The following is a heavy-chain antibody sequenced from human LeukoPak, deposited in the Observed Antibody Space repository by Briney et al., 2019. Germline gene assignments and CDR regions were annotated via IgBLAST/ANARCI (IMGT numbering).Heavy chain of an antibody. V-gene: IGHV3-23*01. J-gene: IGHJ3*01. CDR3: TKGLFDGSRSGYGDPFDV. CDR1: LLTLSRYT. CDR2: LCDSAGST. D-gene: IGHD3-22*01. Sequence: GGALRLSFVCSLLTLSRYTITSVRPAPGKGLEWVSALCDSAGSTYYADSVKGRFTISRDNSKSTLYLKMNSLRAEDTVVYYCTKGLFDGSRSGYGDPFDVWGQGTMVTVSP.